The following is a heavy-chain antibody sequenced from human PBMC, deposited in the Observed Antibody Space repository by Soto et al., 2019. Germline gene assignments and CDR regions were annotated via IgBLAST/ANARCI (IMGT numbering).Heavy chain of an antibody. CDR3: ARRHFYYGMDV. CDR2: IIPLFGTA. J-gene: IGHJ6*02. Sequence: QVQLVQSGAEVKKPGSSVKVSCKASGGTFGTYDISWVRQAPGQGLEWMGGIIPLFGTANYAQKFQGRVTITADKSTTTAYLELSRLRSEVSAIYYCARRHFYYGMDVWGQGTTVTVSS. CDR1: GGTFGTYD. V-gene: IGHV1-69*06.